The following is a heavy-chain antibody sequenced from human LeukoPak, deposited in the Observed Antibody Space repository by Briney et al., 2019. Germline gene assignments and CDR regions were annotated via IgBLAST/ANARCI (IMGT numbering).Heavy chain of an antibody. D-gene: IGHD2-2*02. CDR1: GGTFSSYA. V-gene: IGHV1-69*05. CDR2: IIPIFGTA. Sequence: SVKVSCKASGGTFSSYAISWVRQAPGQGLEWMGGIIPIFGTANYAQKSQGRVTITTDESTSTAYMELSSLRSEDTAVYYCARDVNVVVPAAIDWGQGTLVTVSS. J-gene: IGHJ4*02. CDR3: ARDVNVVVPAAID.